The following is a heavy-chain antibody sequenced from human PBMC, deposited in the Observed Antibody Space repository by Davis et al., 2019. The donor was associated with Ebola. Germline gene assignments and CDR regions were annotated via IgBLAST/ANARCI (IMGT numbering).Heavy chain of an antibody. CDR2: MSYRGGV. CDR1: GGSISSYY. D-gene: IGHD3-22*01. Sequence: SETLSLTCTVSGGSISSYYWTWIRQPPGKGLEWIAYMSYRGGVNYNPSLKSRVTISIDTSKNQLSLKLSSVTAADTAVYYCARGDSYYDPGGYYAGPEAPDHWGQGTLVSVSS. J-gene: IGHJ4*02. V-gene: IGHV4-59*01. CDR3: ARGDSYYDPGGYYAGPEAPDH.